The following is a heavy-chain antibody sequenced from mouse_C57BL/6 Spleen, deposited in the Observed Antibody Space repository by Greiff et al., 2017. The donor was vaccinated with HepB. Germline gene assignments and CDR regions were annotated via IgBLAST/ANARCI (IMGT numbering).Heavy chain of an antibody. Sequence: DVMLVESGGGLVQPGGSLSLSCAASGFTFTDYYMSWVRQPPGKALEWLGFIRNKANGYTTEYSASVKGRFTISRDNSQSILYLQMNALRAEDSATYYCARDGGYYGSHWYFDVWGTGTTVTVSS. V-gene: IGHV7-3*01. J-gene: IGHJ1*03. CDR1: GFTFTDYY. CDR3: ARDGGYYGSHWYFDV. CDR2: IRNKANGYTT. D-gene: IGHD1-1*01.